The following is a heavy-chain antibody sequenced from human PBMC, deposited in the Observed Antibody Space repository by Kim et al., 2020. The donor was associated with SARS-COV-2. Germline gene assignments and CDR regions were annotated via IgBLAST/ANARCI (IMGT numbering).Heavy chain of an antibody. J-gene: IGHJ6*02. V-gene: IGHV1-18*04. CDR2: ISAYNGNT. CDR1: GYTFTSYG. CDR3: ARDTLQPQNGYYYYGMDV. Sequence: ASVKVSCKASGYTFTSYGISWVRQAPGQGLEWMGWISAYNGNTNCAQKLQGRVTMTTDTSTSTAYMELRSLRSDDTAVYYCARDTLQPQNGYYYYGMDVWGQGTTVTVSS. D-gene: IGHD4-4*01.